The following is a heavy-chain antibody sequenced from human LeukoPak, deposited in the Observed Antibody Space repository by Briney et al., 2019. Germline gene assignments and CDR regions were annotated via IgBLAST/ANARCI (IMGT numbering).Heavy chain of an antibody. CDR2: INSNGGST. CDR3: VKGGPNSSGWYVSFDY. V-gene: IGHV3-64D*09. Sequence: PVRTLRLSCSASGFTSSSYAMHSVRRAPGKGLEYVSAINSNGGSTHYADSVKGRFTISRDNSKNTLYLQMSRLRAEDTAVYYCVKGGPNSSGWYVSFDYWGQGTLVTVSS. CDR1: GFTSSSYA. D-gene: IGHD6-19*01. J-gene: IGHJ4*02.